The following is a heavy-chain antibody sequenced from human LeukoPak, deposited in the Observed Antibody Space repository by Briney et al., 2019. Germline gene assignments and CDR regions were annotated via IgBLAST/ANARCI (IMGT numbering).Heavy chain of an antibody. V-gene: IGHV4-4*02. D-gene: IGHD6-19*01. Sequence: GSLRLSCAASGFTFSSYAMSWVRQPPGKGLEWIGEIYHSGSTNYNPSLKSRVTILVDKSKNQFSLKLSSVTAADTAVYYCARATIAVAGDFDYWGQGTLVTVSS. CDR2: IYHSGST. CDR3: ARATIAVAGDFDY. CDR1: GFTFSSYAM. J-gene: IGHJ4*02.